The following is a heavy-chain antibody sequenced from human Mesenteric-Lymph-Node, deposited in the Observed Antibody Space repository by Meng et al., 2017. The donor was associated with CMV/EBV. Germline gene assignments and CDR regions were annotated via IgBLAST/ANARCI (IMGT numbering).Heavy chain of an antibody. CDR3: ARDRFSDAFDI. Sequence: SETLSLTCTVSGGSISSYYWSWIRQPPGKGLEWIGSIYYSGSTYYNPSLKSRVTISVDTSKNQFSLKLSSVTAADTAVYYCARDRFSDAFDIWGQGTMVTVSS. CDR1: GGSISSYY. J-gene: IGHJ3*02. V-gene: IGHV4-59*12. CDR2: IYYSGST. D-gene: IGHD3-3*01.